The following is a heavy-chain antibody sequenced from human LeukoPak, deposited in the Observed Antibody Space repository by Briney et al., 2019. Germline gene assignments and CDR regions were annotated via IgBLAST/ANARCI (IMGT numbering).Heavy chain of an antibody. CDR1: GFTFSKYA. V-gene: IGHV3-64*01. CDR3: ARPLKEGGYYYGMDV. D-gene: IGHD3-16*01. CDR2: ISSHGSST. Sequence: GGSLRLSCAASGFTFSKYAMFWVCQAPGKGLEFVSAISSHGSSTYYANSLKGRFNISRDNSKNTLYLQMRSLRPEDTAVYYCARPLKEGGYYYGMDVWGQGTTVTVSS. J-gene: IGHJ6*02.